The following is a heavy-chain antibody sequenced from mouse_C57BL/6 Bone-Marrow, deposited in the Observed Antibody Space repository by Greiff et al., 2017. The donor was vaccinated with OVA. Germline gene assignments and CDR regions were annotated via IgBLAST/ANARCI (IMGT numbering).Heavy chain of an antibody. V-gene: IGHV1-69*01. CDR1: GYTFTGYW. CDR3: ARSLLTTVVATNYFDY. D-gene: IGHD1-1*01. CDR2: IDPSDSYT. Sequence: VQLVESGAELMKPGASVKLSCKATGYTFTGYWIEWVKQRPGQGLEWIGEIDPSDSYTNYNQKFKGKSTLTVDKSSSTAYMQLSSLTSEDSAVYYCARSLLTTVVATNYFDYWGQGTTRTVSS. J-gene: IGHJ2*01.